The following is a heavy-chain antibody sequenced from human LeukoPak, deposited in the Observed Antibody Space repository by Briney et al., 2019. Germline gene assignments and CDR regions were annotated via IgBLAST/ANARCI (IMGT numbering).Heavy chain of an antibody. V-gene: IGHV3-30-3*01. J-gene: IGHJ4*02. CDR3: ARDHAGLEWLLLDY. CDR1: GFTFSSYA. D-gene: IGHD3-3*01. Sequence: GGSLRLSCAPSGFTFSSYAMHWVRQAPGKGLEWVAVISYDGSNKYYADSVKGRFTISRDKSKNTLYLQINSLRAEDTAVYYCARDHAGLEWLLLDYWGQGTLVTVSS. CDR2: ISYDGSNK.